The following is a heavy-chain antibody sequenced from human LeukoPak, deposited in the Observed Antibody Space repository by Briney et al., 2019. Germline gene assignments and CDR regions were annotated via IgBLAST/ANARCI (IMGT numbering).Heavy chain of an antibody. CDR2: ISGSGGST. V-gene: IGHV3-23*01. CDR3: AKLAAKNIAAAGKD. D-gene: IGHD6-13*01. J-gene: IGHJ4*02. CDR1: GFTFSSYA. Sequence: PGGSLRLSCAASGFTFSSYAMSWVRRAPGKGLEWVSAISGSGGSTYYADSVKGRFTISRDNSKNTLYLQMNSLRAEDTAVYYCAKLAAKNIAAAGKDWGQGTLVTVSS.